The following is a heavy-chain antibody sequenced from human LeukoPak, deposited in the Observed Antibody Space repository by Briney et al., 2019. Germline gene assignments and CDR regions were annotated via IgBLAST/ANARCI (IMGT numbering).Heavy chain of an antibody. CDR2: IYYSGST. V-gene: IGHV4-39*07. Sequence: PSETLSLTCTVSGGSISSSSYYWGWIRQPPGKGLEWIGSIYYSGSTYYNPPLKSRVTISVDTSKNQFSLKLSSVTAADTAVYYCARTRGSYHFYYYYGMDVWGQGTTVTVSS. CDR3: ARTRGSYHFYYYYGMDV. J-gene: IGHJ6*02. CDR1: GGSISSSSYY. D-gene: IGHD1-26*01.